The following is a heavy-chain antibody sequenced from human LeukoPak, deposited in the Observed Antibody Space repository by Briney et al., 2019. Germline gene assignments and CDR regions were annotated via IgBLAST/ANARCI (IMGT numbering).Heavy chain of an antibody. CDR1: GFSFSSYA. D-gene: IGHD1-26*01. J-gene: IGHJ5*02. V-gene: IGHV3-23*01. CDR3: AKDRGGSYFDP. Sequence: GGSLRLSCVLSGFSFSSYATSWVRQAPGKGLEWVSAISGSGDITYFADSVQGRFTVSRDSSKSTVYLQMNSLRAEDTAVYYCAKDRGGSYFDPWGQGTLVTVSS. CDR2: ISGSGDIT.